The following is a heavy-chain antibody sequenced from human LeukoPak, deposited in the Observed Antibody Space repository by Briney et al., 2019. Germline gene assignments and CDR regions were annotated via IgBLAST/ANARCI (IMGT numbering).Heavy chain of an antibody. CDR3: ARDARRPWGDSQYYYYGMDV. D-gene: IGHD2-21*02. CDR2: IYYSGST. CDR1: GGSISSGDYY. V-gene: IGHV4-30-4*01. J-gene: IGHJ6*02. Sequence: PSQTLSLTCTVSGGSISSGDYYWSWIRQPPGKGLEWIGYIYYSGSTYYNPSLKSRVTISADTSKNQFSLKLSSVTAADTAVYYCARDARRPWGDSQYYYYGMDVWGQGTTVTVSS.